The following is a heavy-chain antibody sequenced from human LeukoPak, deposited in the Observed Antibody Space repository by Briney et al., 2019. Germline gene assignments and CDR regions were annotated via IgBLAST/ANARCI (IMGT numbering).Heavy chain of an antibody. CDR2: IRYDGSNK. CDR1: GFTFSSYG. J-gene: IGHJ3*02. V-gene: IGHV3-30*02. D-gene: IGHD3-3*01. Sequence: PGGSLRLSCAASGFTFSSYGMHWVRQAPGKGLEWVAFIRYDGSNKYYADSVKGRLTISRDNAKNSLYLQMNSLRAEDTAVYYCARDGFSRISIFGVVSDAFDIWGQGTMVTVSS. CDR3: ARDGFSRISIFGVVSDAFDI.